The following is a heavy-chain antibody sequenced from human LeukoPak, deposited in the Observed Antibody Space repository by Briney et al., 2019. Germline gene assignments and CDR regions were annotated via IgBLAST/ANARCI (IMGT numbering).Heavy chain of an antibody. V-gene: IGHV4-59*01. Sequence: SETLSLTRTVSGGSISSYYWSWIRQPPGKRLEWIGYVYYSGSTNYNPSLRSRLTISVDRARNQFSLKLSSLTAADTAVYYCVGGYGGAFDIWGQGTMVTVSS. D-gene: IGHD5-12*01. CDR1: GGSISSYY. CDR3: VGGYGGAFDI. J-gene: IGHJ3*02. CDR2: VYYSGST.